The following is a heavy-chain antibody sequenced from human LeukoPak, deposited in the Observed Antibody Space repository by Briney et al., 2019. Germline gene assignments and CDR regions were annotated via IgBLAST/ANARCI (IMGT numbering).Heavy chain of an antibody. CDR2: ISSSSSYI. CDR3: ARVSTEYDYMDV. J-gene: IGHJ6*03. Sequence: GGSLRLSCAASGFTFSSYSMNWVRQAPGKGLEWVSSISSSSSYIYYADSVKGRFTISRDNAKNSLYLQMNSLRAEDTAVYYCARVSTEYDYMDVRGKGTTVTVSS. V-gene: IGHV3-21*01. CDR1: GFTFSSYS. D-gene: IGHD6-6*01.